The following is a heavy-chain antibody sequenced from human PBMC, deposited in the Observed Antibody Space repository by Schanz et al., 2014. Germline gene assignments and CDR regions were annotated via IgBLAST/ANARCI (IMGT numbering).Heavy chain of an antibody. D-gene: IGHD5-12*01. CDR2: MYINSGST. CDR1: GFTVNTNY. CDR3: ARDGGRDGYNLAFDV. V-gene: IGHV3-53*01. Sequence: EVQLVESGGGLIQPGGSLRLSCAVSGFTVNTNYMSWVRQAPGKGLEWISSMYINSGSTQYADSVKGRFIISRDSSKNTLFRQMNSLRAEATAGYLCARDGGRDGYNLAFDVWGQGTLVTVSS. J-gene: IGHJ3*01.